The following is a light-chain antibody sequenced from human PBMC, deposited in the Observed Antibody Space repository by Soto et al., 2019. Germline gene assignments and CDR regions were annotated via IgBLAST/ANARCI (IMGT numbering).Light chain of an antibody. Sequence: EIVLTQSPGTLSLSPGERATLSCRASQSVSSSYLAWYQQKPGQAPRLLISVASSRATGIPDRISGSGSGTDFPLTISRLEPEDFAVYYCQQYGSSPWTFGQGTKVEIK. V-gene: IGKV3-20*01. J-gene: IGKJ1*01. CDR2: VAS. CDR3: QQYGSSPWT. CDR1: QSVSSSY.